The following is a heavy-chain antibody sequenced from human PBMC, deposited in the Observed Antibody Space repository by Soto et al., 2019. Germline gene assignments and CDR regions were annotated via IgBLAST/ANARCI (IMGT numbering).Heavy chain of an antibody. CDR3: ASAGSVQRYSSSSSDYFDY. CDR2: ISSSSSYI. D-gene: IGHD6-6*01. CDR1: GFTFSSYS. Sequence: GVSLRLSCAASGFTFSSYSMNWVRQAPGKGLEWVSSISSSSSYIYYADSVKGRFTISRDNAKNSLYLQMNSLRAEDTAVYYCASAGSVQRYSSSSSDYFDYWGQGTLVTVSS. V-gene: IGHV3-21*01. J-gene: IGHJ4*02.